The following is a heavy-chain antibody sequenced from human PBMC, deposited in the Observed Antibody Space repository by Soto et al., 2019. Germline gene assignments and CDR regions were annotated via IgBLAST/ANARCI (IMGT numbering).Heavy chain of an antibody. CDR1: GFTFSSYG. D-gene: IGHD7-27*01. CDR2: MSYDGTNK. CDR3: ARDPKTSGGQHWAFNYFDS. J-gene: IGHJ4*02. Sequence: GGSLRLSCAASGFTFSSYGMHWVRQAPGKGLEWVAVMSYDGTNKFYADSVKGRFTISRDNSKSTLYLQVDSLRPEDAAVYYCARDPKTSGGQHWAFNYFDSWGQGTQVTVSS. V-gene: IGHV3-30*03.